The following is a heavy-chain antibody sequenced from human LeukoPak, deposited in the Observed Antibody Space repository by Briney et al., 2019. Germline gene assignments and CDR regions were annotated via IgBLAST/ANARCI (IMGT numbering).Heavy chain of an antibody. Sequence: PSETLSLTCGVSGYSISSGYYWGWIRQPPGKGLEWIGSIYHSGSTYYNPSLKSRVTISVDTSKNQFSLKLSSVTAADTAVYYCARRTVTTSYFDYWGQGTLVTVFS. D-gene: IGHD4-11*01. V-gene: IGHV4-38-2*01. CDR2: IYHSGST. J-gene: IGHJ4*02. CDR3: ARRTVTTSYFDY. CDR1: GYSISSGYY.